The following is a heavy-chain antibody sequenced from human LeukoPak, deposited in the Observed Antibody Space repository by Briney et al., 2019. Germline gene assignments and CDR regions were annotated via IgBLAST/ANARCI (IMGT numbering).Heavy chain of an antibody. D-gene: IGHD6-13*01. V-gene: IGHV3-23*01. CDR3: AKDRWAAAAHFDC. J-gene: IGHJ4*02. CDR2: VSNSGGST. CDR1: GFTFRRYA. Sequence: GGSLRLSCAASGFTFRRYAMSWVRQAPGKGLEWVSGVSNSGGSTYYADSVKGRFTISRDNAKNTAYLQMNSLRADDTAVYYGAKDRWAAAAHFDCWGQGTLVTVSS.